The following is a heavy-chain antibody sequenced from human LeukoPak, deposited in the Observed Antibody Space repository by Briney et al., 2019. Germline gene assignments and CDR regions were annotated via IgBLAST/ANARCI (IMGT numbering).Heavy chain of an antibody. CDR2: ISYDGSNK. D-gene: IGHD3-10*01. CDR1: GFTFSSYG. Sequence: GGSLRLSCAASGFTFSSYGMHWVRQAPGRGLEWVAVISYDGSNKYYADSAKGRFTISRDNSKNTLYLQMNSLRAEDTAVYYCAKDWNSGWGVRGVFDYWGQGTLVTVSS. J-gene: IGHJ4*02. V-gene: IGHV3-30*18. CDR3: AKDWNSGWGVRGVFDY.